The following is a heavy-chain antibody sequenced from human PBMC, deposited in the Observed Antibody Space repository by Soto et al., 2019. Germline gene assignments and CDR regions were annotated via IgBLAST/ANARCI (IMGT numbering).Heavy chain of an antibody. CDR3: AKNYFFDS. CDR2: IGVTGGT. CDR1: GFTFSSYA. V-gene: IGHV3-23*01. J-gene: IGHJ4*02. Sequence: GGSLRLSCAASGFTFSSYAMSWARQAPGKGLEWVSSIGVTGGTYYADSVKVRFAISRDNSRNTLDLQMNSLRADDTAVYYCAKNYFFDSWGQGTPVTVSS.